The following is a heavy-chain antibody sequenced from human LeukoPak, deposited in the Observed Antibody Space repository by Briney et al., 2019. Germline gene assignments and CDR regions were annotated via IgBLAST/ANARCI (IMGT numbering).Heavy chain of an antibody. CDR1: GFTFSNYW. CDR3: ARGGGWYFDY. CDR2: IGQDGSEN. D-gene: IGHD6-19*01. Sequence: PGGSLRLSCAASGFTFSNYWMNWVRHAPGKGLEWVASIGQDGSENYYVDSVKGRFTISRDNAKNSLYLQMNSLRVEDTAVYYCARGGGWYFDYWGQGALITASS. V-gene: IGHV3-7*01. J-gene: IGHJ4*02.